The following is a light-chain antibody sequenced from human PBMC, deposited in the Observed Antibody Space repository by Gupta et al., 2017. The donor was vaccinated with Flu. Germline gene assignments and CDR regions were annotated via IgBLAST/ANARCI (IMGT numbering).Light chain of an antibody. CDR3: QQGANYPCT. J-gene: IGKJ2*02. Sequence: PSTRSAPVGPRVIITCRASQSIGAWLAWSQQKPGKAPRLLIYKASKAKSGVPSRFDGNGLGTEFTLTIKILQPDDFAPYYCQQGANYPCTFGQGTSLEIK. V-gene: IGKV1-5*03. CDR1: QSIGAW. CDR2: KAS.